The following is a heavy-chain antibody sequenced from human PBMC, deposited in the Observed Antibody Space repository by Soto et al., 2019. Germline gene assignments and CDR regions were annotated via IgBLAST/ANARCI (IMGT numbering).Heavy chain of an antibody. CDR1: GYSITSTNW. V-gene: IGHV4-4*02. CDR2: IYHSGTT. Sequence: QVQLQESGPGLVKPSGTLSLTCGVSGYSITSTNWWSWVRQPPGRGLGWIGEIYHSGTTHYNPSLKSRITILLDESKNQFSLNLSSVTAADTAVYYCARLKGPDHYGLDVWGQGTTVSVFS. CDR3: ARLKGPDHYGLDV. J-gene: IGHJ6*02.